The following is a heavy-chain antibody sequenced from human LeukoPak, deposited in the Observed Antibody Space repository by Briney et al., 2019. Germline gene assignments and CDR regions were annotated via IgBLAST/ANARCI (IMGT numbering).Heavy chain of an antibody. J-gene: IGHJ4*02. CDR2: IKSKTDGGTT. D-gene: IGHD4-23*01. V-gene: IGHV3-15*01. CDR1: GFTFSNAW. Sequence: PGGSLRLSCAASGFTFSNAWMSWVRQAPGKGLEWVGRIKSKTDGGTTDYAAPVKGRFTISRDNAKNSLYLQMNSLRAEDTAVYYCARDGGGPPMYDYWGQGTLVTVSS. CDR3: ARDGGGPPMYDY.